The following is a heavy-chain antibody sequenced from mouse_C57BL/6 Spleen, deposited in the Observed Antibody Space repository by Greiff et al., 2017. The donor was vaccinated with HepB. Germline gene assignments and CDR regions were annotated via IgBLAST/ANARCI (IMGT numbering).Heavy chain of an antibody. CDR3: ARPYDPYDMDY. CDR1: GYAFSSSW. Sequence: VQLKQSGPELVKPGASVKISCKASGYAFSSSWMNWVKQRPGKGLEWIGRIYPGDGDTNYNGKFKGKATLTADKSSSTAYMQLSSLTSEDSAVYFCARPYDPYDMDYWGQGTSVTVSS. J-gene: IGHJ4*01. V-gene: IGHV1-82*01. D-gene: IGHD2-3*01. CDR2: IYPGDGDT.